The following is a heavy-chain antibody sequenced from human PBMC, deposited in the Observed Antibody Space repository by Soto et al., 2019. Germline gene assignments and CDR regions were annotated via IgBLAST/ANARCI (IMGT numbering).Heavy chain of an antibody. D-gene: IGHD2-21*02. J-gene: IGHJ5*02. CDR3: AKDQAPECGGDCYPYNWFDP. CDR2: ISAYNGNA. Sequence: QVPLVQSGAEVKKPGASVKVSCKASGYTFTSYGISWVRQASGQGLAWMGWISAYNGNANDAQKLQGRVTMTTDTSTSTAYMELRRLRSDDAAVYYCAKDQAPECGGDCYPYNWFDPWGQGTLVTVSS. V-gene: IGHV1-18*01. CDR1: GYTFTSYG.